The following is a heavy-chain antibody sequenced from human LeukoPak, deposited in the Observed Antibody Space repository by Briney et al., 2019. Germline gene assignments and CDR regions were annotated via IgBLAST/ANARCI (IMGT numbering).Heavy chain of an antibody. Sequence: PSETLSLTCAVYGGSFSGYYWSWIRQPPGKGLEWIGGINHSGSTNYNPSLKSRVTISVDTSKNQFSLKLSSVTAADTAVYYCARGRALRYFDWLPKDAFDIWGQGTMVTVSS. CDR1: GGSFSGYY. CDR3: ARGRALRYFDWLPKDAFDI. D-gene: IGHD3-9*01. V-gene: IGHV4-34*01. J-gene: IGHJ3*02. CDR2: INHSGST.